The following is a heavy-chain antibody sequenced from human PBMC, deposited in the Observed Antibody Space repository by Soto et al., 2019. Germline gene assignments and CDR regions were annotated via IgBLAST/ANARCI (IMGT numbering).Heavy chain of an antibody. Sequence: TLSLACTVSGGSVSSGGYYWSWIRQNPGKGLEWIGYIYYSGRNYYNPSLKSRVTISVETSKNQFSLKLSSVTAADTAVYYCASQFSFYGMDVWGQVTTGTVYS. CDR2: IYYSGRN. CDR3: ASQFSFYGMDV. V-gene: IGHV4-31*03. CDR1: GGSVSSGGYY. J-gene: IGHJ6*02.